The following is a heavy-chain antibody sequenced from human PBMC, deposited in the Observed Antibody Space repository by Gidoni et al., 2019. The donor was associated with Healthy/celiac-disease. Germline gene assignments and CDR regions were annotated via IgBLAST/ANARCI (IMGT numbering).Heavy chain of an antibody. CDR1: GCTLSSYA. D-gene: IGHD3-9*01. CDR2: ISGSGVST. CDR3: AKANIYDILTGYYLLFDY. V-gene: IGHV3-23*01. Sequence: EVQLLESGGGLVQPGGSLRLSCAASGCTLSSYARSWVRQAPGKGLEWVSSISGSGVSTSYADSVKGRFTISRDNSKNPLYLQMNSLRAEDTAVYYCAKANIYDILTGYYLLFDYWGQGTLVTVSS. J-gene: IGHJ4*02.